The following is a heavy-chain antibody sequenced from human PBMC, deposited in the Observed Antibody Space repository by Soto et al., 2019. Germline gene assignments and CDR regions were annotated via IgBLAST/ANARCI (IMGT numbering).Heavy chain of an antibody. CDR1: GVSISSGGYS. Sequence: PSETLSLTCTVSGVSISSGGYSWSWIRQTPGLGLEWVGYIYRTRKTYYNPSLENRATFSINTSQNQFLLQLTSVAAADTACYYSDRAPPWPAPRRGVWGHGTTVTVSS. V-gene: IGHV4-30-2*01. CDR2: IYRTRKT. CDR3: DRAPPWPAPRRGV. D-gene: IGHD5-12*01. J-gene: IGHJ6*02.